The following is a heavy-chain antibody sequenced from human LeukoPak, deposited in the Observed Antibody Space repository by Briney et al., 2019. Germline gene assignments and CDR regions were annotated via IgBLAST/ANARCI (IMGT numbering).Heavy chain of an antibody. CDR3: AKKGYYYGSGSHYGAFDI. CDR1: GFTFDDYA. Sequence: PGGSLRLSCAASGFTFDDYAMHCVRQAPGKGLEWVSGISWNSGSIGYADSVKGRFTISRDNAKNSLYLQMNSLRAEDTALYYCAKKGYYYGSGSHYGAFDIWGQGTIVTVSS. J-gene: IGHJ3*02. D-gene: IGHD3-10*01. CDR2: ISWNSGSI. V-gene: IGHV3-9*01.